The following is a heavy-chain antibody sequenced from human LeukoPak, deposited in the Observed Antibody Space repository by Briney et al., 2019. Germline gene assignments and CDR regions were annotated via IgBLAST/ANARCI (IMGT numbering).Heavy chain of an antibody. V-gene: IGHV3-23*01. D-gene: IGHD3-3*01. CDR2: ISGSGGST. J-gene: IGHJ5*02. CDR1: GFTFSSYA. CDR3: AKLVPSDDFWSGYLGWFDP. Sequence: GGSLRLSCAASGFTFSSYAMSWVRQAPGKGLEWVSAISGSGGSTYYADSVKGWFTISRDNSKNTLYLQMNSLRAEDTAVYYCAKLVPSDDFWSGYLGWFDPWGQGTLVTVSS.